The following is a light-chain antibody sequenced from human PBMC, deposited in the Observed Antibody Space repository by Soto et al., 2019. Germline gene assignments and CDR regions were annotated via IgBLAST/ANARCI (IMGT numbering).Light chain of an antibody. Sequence: DLQMTQSPSSLSATLGDRVTIXXRASQSISSYLNWYQQKPGKAPEVLIYAASSLQSGVPSRFSGSGSGTDFTLTISSLQPEDFATYYCQQSYSTPGFGGGTKVDIK. J-gene: IGKJ4*01. CDR1: QSISSY. V-gene: IGKV1-39*01. CDR2: AAS. CDR3: QQSYSTPG.